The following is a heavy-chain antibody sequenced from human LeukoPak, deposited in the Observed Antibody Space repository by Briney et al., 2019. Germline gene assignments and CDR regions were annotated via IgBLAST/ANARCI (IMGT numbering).Heavy chain of an antibody. J-gene: IGHJ6*03. D-gene: IGHD3-3*01. CDR1: GYTFTGYY. Sequence: ASVKVSCKASGYTFTGYYMHWVRQAPGQGLEWMGWINPNSGGTNYAQKFQGRVTMTRDTSISTAYMELSRLRSDDTAVYYCARDNFWSGYSNYYYYYMDVWGKGTTVTVSS. CDR2: INPNSGGT. V-gene: IGHV1-2*02. CDR3: ARDNFWSGYSNYYYYYMDV.